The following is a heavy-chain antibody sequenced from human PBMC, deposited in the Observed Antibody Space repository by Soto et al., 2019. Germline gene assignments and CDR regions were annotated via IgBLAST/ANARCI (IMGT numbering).Heavy chain of an antibody. CDR1: GFTFSSYW. Sequence: GGSLRLSCAASGFTFSSYWFHWVRQAPGKGLVWVSRINSGDGTYIHYADSVKGRFTISRDNAKNTLYLQMTSLRADDTATYYCVRDSFDTAHKYYGMDVWGQGTTVTVSS. CDR2: INSGDGTYI. V-gene: IGHV3-74*01. CDR3: VRDSFDTAHKYYGMDV. D-gene: IGHD5-18*01. J-gene: IGHJ6*02.